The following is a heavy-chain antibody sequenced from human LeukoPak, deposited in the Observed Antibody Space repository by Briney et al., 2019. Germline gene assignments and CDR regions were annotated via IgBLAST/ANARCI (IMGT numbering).Heavy chain of an antibody. V-gene: IGHV4-30-4*01. CDR1: GGSISSGDYY. Sequence: TSQTLSLTCTVSGGSISSGDYYWSWIRQPPGKGLEWIGYIYYSGSTYYNPSLKSRVTISVDTSKNQFSMKLSSVTAADTAVYYCARGAPRIEYYYDSSGYYSDYWGQGTLVTVSS. D-gene: IGHD3-22*01. J-gene: IGHJ4*02. CDR2: IYYSGST. CDR3: ARGAPRIEYYYDSSGYYSDY.